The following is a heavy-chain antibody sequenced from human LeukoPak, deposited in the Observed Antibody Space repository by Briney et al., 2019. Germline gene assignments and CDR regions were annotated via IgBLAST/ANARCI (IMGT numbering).Heavy chain of an antibody. D-gene: IGHD6-13*01. CDR2: ISGSSSYI. CDR3: ARGAAGKGDY. J-gene: IGHJ4*02. Sequence: GGSLRLSCAASGFTFSSYSMNWVRQAPGKGLEWVSSISGSSSYIYYADSVKGRFTISRDNAKNSLYLQMNSLRAEDTAVYYCARGAAGKGDYWGQGTLVTVSS. CDR1: GFTFSSYS. V-gene: IGHV3-21*01.